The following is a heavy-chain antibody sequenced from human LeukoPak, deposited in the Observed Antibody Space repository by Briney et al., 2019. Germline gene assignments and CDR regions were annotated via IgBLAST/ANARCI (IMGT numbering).Heavy chain of an antibody. V-gene: IGHV3-23*01. CDR2: ISGSGGST. CDR1: GFTFSSYA. J-gene: IGHJ4*02. CDR3: AKDKRWELLGY. Sequence: GGSLRLSCAASGFTFSSYAMSWVRQAPGKGLEWVSAISGSGGSTYYADSVKGRFTISRDDSKNTLYLQMNSLRAEDTAVYYCAKDKRWELLGYWGQGTLVTVSS. D-gene: IGHD1-26*01.